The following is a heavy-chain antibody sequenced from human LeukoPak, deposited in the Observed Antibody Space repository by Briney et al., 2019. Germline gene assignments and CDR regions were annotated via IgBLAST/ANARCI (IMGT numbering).Heavy chain of an antibody. CDR2: IGGSGYTT. CDR1: GGSIRSNW. J-gene: IGHJ4*02. V-gene: IGHV3-23*01. CDR3: AKFGGGSYSSGWYFRD. Sequence: PSETLSLTCGVSGGSIRSNWWSWVRQPPGKGLECVSTIGGSGYTTYYADSVKGRFTISRDNSKNTLYLQMNSLRAEDTAVYYCAKFGGGSYSSGWYFRDWGQGTLVTVSS. D-gene: IGHD6-19*01.